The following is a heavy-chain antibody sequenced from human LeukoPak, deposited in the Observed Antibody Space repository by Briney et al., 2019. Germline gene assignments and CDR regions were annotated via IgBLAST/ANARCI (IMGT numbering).Heavy chain of an antibody. J-gene: IGHJ6*02. CDR3: ARAGGCSSTSCYYYYGMDV. Sequence: GRSLRLSCAASGFTFSSHAMHWVRQAPGKGLEWVAVISYDGSNRYYADSVKGRFTISRDNSKNTLYLQMNSLRAEDTAVYYCARAGGCSSTSCYYYYGMDVWGQGTTVTVSS. D-gene: IGHD2-2*01. V-gene: IGHV3-30-3*01. CDR2: ISYDGSNR. CDR1: GFTFSSHA.